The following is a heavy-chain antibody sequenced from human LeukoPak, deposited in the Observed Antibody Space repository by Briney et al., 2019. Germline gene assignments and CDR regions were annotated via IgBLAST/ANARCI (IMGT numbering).Heavy chain of an antibody. V-gene: IGHV1-46*01. D-gene: IGHD3-16*02. CDR2: INPSGGST. Sequence: ASVKVSCKASGYTFTSYYMHWVRQAPGQGLEWMGIINPSGGSTSYAQKFQGRVTMTRDTSTSTVYMELSSLRSEDTAVYYCARDGYDYVWGSYRYPDYWGQGTLVTVSS. J-gene: IGHJ4*02. CDR1: GYTFTSYY. CDR3: ARDGYDYVWGSYRYPDY.